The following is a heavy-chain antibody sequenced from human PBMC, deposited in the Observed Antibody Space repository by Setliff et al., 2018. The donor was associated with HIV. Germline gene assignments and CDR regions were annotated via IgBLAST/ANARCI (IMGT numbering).Heavy chain of an antibody. CDR1: GASISSGTYY. Sequence: SETLSLTCTVSGASISSGTYYWSWIRQPAGKGLEWIGRIDTSGSTNYNPSLKSRVTISVDTSKNQFSLKLSSVTAADTAVYYCARMPYILIGYYGSRDYHGLDVWGQGTSVTVSS. D-gene: IGHD3-9*01. V-gene: IGHV4-61*02. CDR3: ARMPYILIGYYGSRDYHGLDV. CDR2: IDTSGST. J-gene: IGHJ6*02.